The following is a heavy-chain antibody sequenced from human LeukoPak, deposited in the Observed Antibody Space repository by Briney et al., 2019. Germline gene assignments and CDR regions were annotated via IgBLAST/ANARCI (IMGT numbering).Heavy chain of an antibody. CDR3: ARESYYDSY. D-gene: IGHD3-22*01. CDR2: IYTSGST. J-gene: IGHJ4*02. CDR1: GGSISSGSYY. Sequence: SQTLSLTCTVSGGSISSGSYYWSWTRQPAGKGLEWIGRIYTSGSTNYNPSLKSRVTISVDTSKNQFSLKLSSVTAADTAVYYCARESYYDSYWGQGTLVTVSS. V-gene: IGHV4-61*02.